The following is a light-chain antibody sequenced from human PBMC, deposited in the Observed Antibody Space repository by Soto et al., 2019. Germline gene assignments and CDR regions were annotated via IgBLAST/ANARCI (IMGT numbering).Light chain of an antibody. CDR1: RSNIGNNF. J-gene: IGLJ1*01. Sequence: QSVLTQPPSVSAAPGQEVTISCSGSRSNIGNNFVSWYQQFPGTAPKLLIYVNYKRTSGITDRISGSKSGTSATLGVTGLQSGDAADYYCGTWDSSLNGYVFGPGTKVTVL. CDR2: VNY. CDR3: GTWDSSLNGYV. V-gene: IGLV1-51*01.